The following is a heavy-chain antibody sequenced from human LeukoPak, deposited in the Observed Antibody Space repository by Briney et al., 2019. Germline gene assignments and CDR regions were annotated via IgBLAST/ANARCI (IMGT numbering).Heavy chain of an antibody. Sequence: ASVKVSGKASGGTFSSYAISWVRQAPGQGLEWMGGIIPIFGTANYAQKFQGRVTITADESTSTAYMELSSLRSEDTAVYYCARAPGLLGAFDIWGQGTMVTVSS. CDR1: GGTFSSYA. CDR2: IIPIFGTA. CDR3: ARAPGLLGAFDI. D-gene: IGHD2-15*01. V-gene: IGHV1-69*13. J-gene: IGHJ3*02.